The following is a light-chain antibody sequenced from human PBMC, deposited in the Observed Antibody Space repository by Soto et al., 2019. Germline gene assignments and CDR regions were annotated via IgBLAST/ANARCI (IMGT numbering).Light chain of an antibody. Sequence: EFVLTQSPGTLSLSPGERATLSCRASQSVSSSYLAWYQQKPGQAPRILIYGASTRATGIPDRFSGSGSETVFTLTISRLEPEDIAVYYCQQYGSSPPLTFGGGTKVEIK. CDR2: GAS. V-gene: IGKV3-20*01. J-gene: IGKJ4*01. CDR1: QSVSSSY. CDR3: QQYGSSPPLT.